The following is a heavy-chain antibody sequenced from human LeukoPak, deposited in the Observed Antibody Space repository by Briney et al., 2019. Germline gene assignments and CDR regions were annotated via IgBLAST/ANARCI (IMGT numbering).Heavy chain of an antibody. CDR3: ARDQESTGSPGYHYGMDV. D-gene: IGHD1-1*01. J-gene: IGHJ6*02. Sequence: GGSLRLSCAASGFTVSSNYMSWVRQAPGQGLEWVSVIYSDGSTYYADSVKGRFTISRDNAKHSLYPQMNSLRAEDTAVYYCARDQESTGSPGYHYGMDVWGQGTTVTVSS. V-gene: IGHV3-66*01. CDR2: IYSDGST. CDR1: GFTVSSNY.